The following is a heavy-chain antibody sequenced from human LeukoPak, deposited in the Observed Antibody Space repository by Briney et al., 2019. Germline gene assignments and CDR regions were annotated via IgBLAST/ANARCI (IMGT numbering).Heavy chain of an antibody. CDR3: ARDPTTVTKGLDL. J-gene: IGHJ3*01. V-gene: IGHV4-59*11. Sequence: PSETLSLTCTVSGGSFSSHYWSWIRQPPGKGLEWIGYISYIGSTNYNPSLKSRVTISVDTSKNQFSLKLSSVTAADAAVYFCARDPTTVTKGLDLWGQGTMVNVSS. CDR2: ISYIGST. CDR1: GGSFSSHY. D-gene: IGHD4-17*01.